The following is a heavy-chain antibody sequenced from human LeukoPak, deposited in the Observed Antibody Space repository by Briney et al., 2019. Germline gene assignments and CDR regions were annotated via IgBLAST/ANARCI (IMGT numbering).Heavy chain of an antibody. CDR2: IYHSGST. CDR1: GYSISSGYY. Sequence: PSETLSLTCTVSGYSISSGYYWGWIRQPPGKGLEWIGSIYHSGSTYYNPSLKSRVTISVDTSKNQFSLKLSSVTAADTAVYYCARYSSSSNYFDYWGQGTLVTVSS. J-gene: IGHJ4*02. D-gene: IGHD6-6*01. V-gene: IGHV4-38-2*02. CDR3: ARYSSSSNYFDY.